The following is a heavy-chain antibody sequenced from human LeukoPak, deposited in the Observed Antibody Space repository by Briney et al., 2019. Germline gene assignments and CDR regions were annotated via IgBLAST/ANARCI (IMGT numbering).Heavy chain of an antibody. CDR3: AREMGAMAGSHFDY. V-gene: IGHV1-46*01. CDR2: IIPSDGST. Sequence: ASVKVSCKASGYTFTSYYMHWVRQAPGQGLEWMGIIIPSDGSTTYAQKFQGRVTMTRDTSTSTVYMELNSLRSEDTAVYYCAREMGAMAGSHFDYWGQGTLVTVSS. J-gene: IGHJ4*02. CDR1: GYTFTSYY. D-gene: IGHD6-19*01.